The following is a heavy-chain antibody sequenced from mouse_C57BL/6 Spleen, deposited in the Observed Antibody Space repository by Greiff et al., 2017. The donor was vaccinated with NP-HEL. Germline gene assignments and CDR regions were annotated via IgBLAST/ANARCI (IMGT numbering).Heavy chain of an antibody. CDR1: GYTFTDYY. D-gene: IGHD1-1*01. Sequence: EVQLQQSGPVLVKPGASVKMSCKASGYTFTDYYMNWVKQSHGKSLEWIGVINPYNGGTSYNQKFKGKATLTVDKSSSTAYMELNSLTSEDSAVYYCARNYCSTYAMDYWGQGTSVTVSS. J-gene: IGHJ4*01. CDR3: ARNYCSTYAMDY. CDR2: INPYNGGT. V-gene: IGHV1-19*01.